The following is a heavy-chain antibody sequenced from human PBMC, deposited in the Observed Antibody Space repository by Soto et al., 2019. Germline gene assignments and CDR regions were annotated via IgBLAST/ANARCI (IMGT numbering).Heavy chain of an antibody. CDR3: TTETRAATQSKRPRDYYYYMDV. V-gene: IGHV3-15*01. J-gene: IGHJ6*03. D-gene: IGHD2-15*01. CDR2: IKSKTDGGTT. CDR1: GFTFSNAW. Sequence: GGSLRLSCAASGFTFSNAWMSWVRQAPGKGLEWVGRIKSKTDGGTTDYAAPVKGRFTISRDDSKNTLYLQMNSLKTEDTAVYYCTTETRAATQSKRPRDYYYYMDVWGKGTTVTVSS.